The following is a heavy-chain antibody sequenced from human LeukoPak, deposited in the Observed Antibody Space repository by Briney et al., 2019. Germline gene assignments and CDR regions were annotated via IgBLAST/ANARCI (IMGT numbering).Heavy chain of an antibody. Sequence: GGSLRLPCAASGFTVSSNYMSWVRQAPGKGLEWVSAISGSGGNTYYADSVRGRFTISRDNSKNTLYLQMNSLRAEDTAIYYCAKGHSGNYRVDYWGQGTLVTVSS. D-gene: IGHD1-26*01. CDR2: ISGSGGNT. J-gene: IGHJ4*02. CDR3: AKGHSGNYRVDY. V-gene: IGHV3-23*01. CDR1: GFTVSSNY.